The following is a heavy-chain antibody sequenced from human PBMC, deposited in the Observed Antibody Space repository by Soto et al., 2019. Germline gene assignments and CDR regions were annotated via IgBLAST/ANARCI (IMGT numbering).Heavy chain of an antibody. CDR2: LNKDGTIA. CDR3: ARGPVGWYGFDY. D-gene: IGHD6-19*01. V-gene: IGHV3-74*01. CDR1: GFTFSSDW. J-gene: IGHJ4*02. Sequence: EVQLVESGGGLVQPGGSLRLSCAGSGFTFSSDWMHWVRQDPGKGLVWVSRLNKDGTIANYADAVKGRFTISRDNATNTLFLQMNSLTAEDTGLYYCARGPVGWYGFDYWGQGTVVTVSS.